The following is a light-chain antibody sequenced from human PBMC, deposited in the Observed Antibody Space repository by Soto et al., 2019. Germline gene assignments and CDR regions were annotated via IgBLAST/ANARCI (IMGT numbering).Light chain of an antibody. V-gene: IGLV3-1*01. J-gene: IGLJ3*02. CDR1: KLGDKY. Sequence: SYELTQPPSVFVSPVQTASITCYGDKLGDKYACWYQQKPGQSPVLVIYQDSKRPSGIPERFSGSNSGNTATLTISGTQAMDEADYYCQAWDTTGVFGGGTKLTVL. CDR2: QDS. CDR3: QAWDTTGV.